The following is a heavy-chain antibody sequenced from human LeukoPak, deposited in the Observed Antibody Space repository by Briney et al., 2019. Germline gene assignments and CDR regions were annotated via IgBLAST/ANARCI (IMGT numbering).Heavy chain of an antibody. D-gene: IGHD1-26*01. Sequence: GASVKVSCKASGYTFTGYYMHWVRQAPGQGLEWMGRINPNSGGTNYAQKFQGRVTMTRDTSISTAYMELSRLRSDDTAVYYCARGKWDGERPYYMDVWGKGTTVTVSS. CDR3: ARGKWDGERPYYMDV. J-gene: IGHJ6*03. CDR1: GYTFTGYY. V-gene: IGHV1-2*06. CDR2: INPNSGGT.